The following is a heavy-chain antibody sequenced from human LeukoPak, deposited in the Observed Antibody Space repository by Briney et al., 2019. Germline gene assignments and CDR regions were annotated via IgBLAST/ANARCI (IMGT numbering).Heavy chain of an antibody. CDR2: INHSGST. CDR1: GGSFSGYY. V-gene: IGHV4-34*01. J-gene: IGHJ4*02. CDR3: ARGYTAPRRGPFDY. Sequence: PETLSLTCAVYGGSFSGYYWSWIRQPPGKGLEWIGEINHSGSTNYNPSLKSRVTISVDTSKNPFSLKLSSVTAADTAVYYCARGYTAPRRGPFDYWGQGTLVTVSS. D-gene: IGHD1-1*01.